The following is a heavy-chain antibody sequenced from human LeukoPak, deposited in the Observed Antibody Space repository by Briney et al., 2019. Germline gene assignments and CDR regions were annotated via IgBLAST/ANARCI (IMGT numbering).Heavy chain of an antibody. Sequence: ASVKVSCKASGYTFTDYYMHWIRQAPGQGFEWMGWINPSDGDTNYAQKFQGRVTMTRDTSISTAHMDVSRLRSDDTAVYYCARANFLYCSSSTCLFDYWGQGTLVTVSS. V-gene: IGHV1-2*02. J-gene: IGHJ4*02. CDR1: GYTFTDYY. CDR3: ARANFLYCSSSTCLFDY. D-gene: IGHD2-2*01. CDR2: INPSDGDT.